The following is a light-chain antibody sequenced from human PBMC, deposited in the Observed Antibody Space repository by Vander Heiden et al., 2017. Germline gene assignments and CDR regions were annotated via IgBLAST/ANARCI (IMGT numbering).Light chain of an antibody. CDR3: QQSDRTPRT. CDR1: QSISSY. CDR2: AAS. Sequence: DIQMTQSPSSLSASVGDRVTITCRASQSISSYLNWYQQKPGKAPKLLIYAASSLQSGVPSRFSGSGSGTDFTLTISRLQPEDFATYYCQQSDRTPRTFGQGTKVEIK. J-gene: IGKJ1*01. V-gene: IGKV1-39*01.